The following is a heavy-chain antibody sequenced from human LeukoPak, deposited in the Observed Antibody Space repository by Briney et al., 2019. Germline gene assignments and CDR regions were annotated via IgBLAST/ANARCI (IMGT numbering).Heavy chain of an antibody. D-gene: IGHD3-16*02. V-gene: IGHV3-23*01. CDR3: AIFAKGRYDYVWGSYRQPHQIDY. J-gene: IGHJ4*02. CDR1: GFTFSSYG. Sequence: GGTLRLSCAASGFTFSSYGMSWVRKAPGKGLEWVSAISGSGGSTYYADSVKGRFTISRDNSKNTLYLQMNSLRAEDTAVYYCAIFAKGRYDYVWGSYRQPHQIDYWGQGTLVTVSS. CDR2: ISGSGGST.